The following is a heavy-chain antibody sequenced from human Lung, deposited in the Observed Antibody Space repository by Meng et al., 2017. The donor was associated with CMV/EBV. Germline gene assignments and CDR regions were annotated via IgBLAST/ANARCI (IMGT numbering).Heavy chain of an antibody. J-gene: IGHJ6*02. CDR3: ARTTYDFWSGIYYYYYYGMDV. V-gene: IGHV4-34*01. CDR1: GGSFSGYY. D-gene: IGHD3-3*01. Sequence: LXCAVYGGSFSGYYWSWIRQPPGKGLEWIGEINHSGSTNYNPSLKSRVTISVDTSKNQFSLKLSSVTAADTAVYYCARTTYDFWSGIYYYYYYGMDVWXRGTXVTV. CDR2: INHSGST.